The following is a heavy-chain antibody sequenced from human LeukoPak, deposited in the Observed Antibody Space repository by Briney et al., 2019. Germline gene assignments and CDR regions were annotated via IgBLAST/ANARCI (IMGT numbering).Heavy chain of an antibody. D-gene: IGHD1-14*01. CDR2: ISGSGSTM. CDR1: GLTFSSYE. V-gene: IGHV3-48*03. J-gene: IGHJ6*03. CDR3: ARSPAGANYYLDV. Sequence: GGSLRLSCAASGLTFSSYEMNWVRQAPGKGLEWVSYISGSGSTMYYADSVKGRFTISRDNAKNSLSLQMNSLRAEDTAVYYCARSPAGANYYLDVWGKGTTVTISS.